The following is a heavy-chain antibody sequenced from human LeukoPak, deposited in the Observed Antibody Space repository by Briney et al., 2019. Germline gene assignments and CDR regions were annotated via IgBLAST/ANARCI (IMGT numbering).Heavy chain of an antibody. J-gene: IGHJ4*02. CDR3: AKDPYDYGDYVPDY. Sequence: GGSLRLSCAASGFTFSSYGMHWVRQAPGKGLEWVAVISYDGSNKYYADSVKGRFTISRDNSKNTLYLQTNSLRAEDTAVYYCAKDPYDYGDYVPDYWGQGTLVTVSS. V-gene: IGHV3-30*18. CDR1: GFTFSSYG. D-gene: IGHD4-17*01. CDR2: ISYDGSNK.